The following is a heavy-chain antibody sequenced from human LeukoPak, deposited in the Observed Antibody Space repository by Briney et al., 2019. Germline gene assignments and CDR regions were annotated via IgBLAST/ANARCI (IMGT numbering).Heavy chain of an antibody. J-gene: IGHJ5*02. Sequence: SETLSLTCAVYGGSFSGYYWSWIRQPPGKGLEWIGEINHSGSTNYNPSLKSRVTISVDTSKNQFSLKLSSVTAADTAVYYCAREGWYWFDPWGQGTLVTFSS. CDR1: GGSFSGYY. CDR3: AREGWYWFDP. D-gene: IGHD2-8*01. CDR2: INHSGST. V-gene: IGHV4-34*01.